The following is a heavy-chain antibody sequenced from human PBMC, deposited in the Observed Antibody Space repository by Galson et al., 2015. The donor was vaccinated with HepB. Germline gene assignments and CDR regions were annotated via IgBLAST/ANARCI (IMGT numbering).Heavy chain of an antibody. V-gene: IGHV1-2*04. CDR3: ARAPNYDILTGYYPYYGMDV. J-gene: IGHJ6*02. CDR1: GYTFTGYY. CDR2: INPNSGGT. D-gene: IGHD3-9*01. Sequence: SVKVSCKASGYTFTGYYMHWVRQAPGQGLERMGWINPNSGGTNYAQKFQGWVTMTRDTSISTAYMELSRLRSDDTAVYYCARAPNYDILTGYYPYYGMDVWGQGTTVTVSS.